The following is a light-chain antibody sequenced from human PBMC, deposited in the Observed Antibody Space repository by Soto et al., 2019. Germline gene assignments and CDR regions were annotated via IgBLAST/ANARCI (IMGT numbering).Light chain of an antibody. Sequence: DIQMTQSPSSLSASVGDRVTITCRASQSIVTYLNWYLQKPGKAPKLLIYAASSLQSGVPSRFSGSGSGTDFTLTISSLQPEDFATYYCQQSYSTPRLTFGGGTKVEIK. CDR3: QQSYSTPRLT. CDR1: QSIVTY. V-gene: IGKV1-39*01. CDR2: AAS. J-gene: IGKJ4*01.